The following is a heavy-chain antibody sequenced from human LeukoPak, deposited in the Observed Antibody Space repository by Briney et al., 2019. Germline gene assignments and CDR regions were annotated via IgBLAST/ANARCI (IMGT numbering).Heavy chain of an antibody. J-gene: IGHJ4*02. CDR1: GGSISSGGYS. V-gene: IGHV4-30-2*01. CDR3: ARAYGSGRRIVWDY. D-gene: IGHD3-10*01. Sequence: SQTLSLTCAVSGGSISSGGYSWSWIRQPPGRGLEWIGYIYHSGSTYYNPSLKSRVTISVDRSKNQFSLKLSSVTAADTAVYYCARAYGSGRRIVWDYWGQGTLVTVSS. CDR2: IYHSGST.